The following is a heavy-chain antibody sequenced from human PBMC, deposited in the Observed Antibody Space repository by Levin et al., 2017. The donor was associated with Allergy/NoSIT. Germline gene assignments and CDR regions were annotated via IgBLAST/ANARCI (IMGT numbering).Heavy chain of an antibody. J-gene: IGHJ4*02. CDR2: INAGNGNT. CDR3: ARAGGVKQQPPDY. CDR1: GYTFTSYA. V-gene: IGHV1-3*01. D-gene: IGHD6-13*01. Sequence: GESLKISCKASGYTFTSYAMHWVRQAPGQRLEWMGWINAGNGNTKYSQKFQGRVTITRDTSASTAYMELSSLRSEDTAVYYCARAGGVKQQPPDYWGQGTLVTVSS.